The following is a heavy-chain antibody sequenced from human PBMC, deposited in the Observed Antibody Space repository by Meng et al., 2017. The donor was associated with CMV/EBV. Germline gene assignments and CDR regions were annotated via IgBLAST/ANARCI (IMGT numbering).Heavy chain of an antibody. CDR3: ARDREDITLDY. CDR2: ISSSSSYI. D-gene: IGHD2-15*01. CDR1: GFTFSSYS. J-gene: IGHJ4*02. Sequence: GGSLRLSCAASGFTFSSYSMSWVRQAPGKGLEWVSSISSSSSYIYYADSVKGRFTISRDNAKNSLYLQMNSLRAEDTAVYYCARDREDITLDYWGQGTLVTVSS. V-gene: IGHV3-21*01.